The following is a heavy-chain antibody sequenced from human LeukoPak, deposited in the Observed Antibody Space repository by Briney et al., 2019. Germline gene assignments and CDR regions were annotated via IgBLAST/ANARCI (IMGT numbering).Heavy chain of an antibody. J-gene: IGHJ4*02. CDR3: ARGRLSGVVIY. CDR1: GYTFTSYD. CDR2: MNPNSGNT. Sequence: ASVKVSCKASGYTFTSYDINWLRQATGQGVEWMGWMNPNSGNTGYAQKFQGRVTMTRNTSISTAYMEMSSLRSEDTAVYYCARGRLSGVVIYWGQGTLVTVSS. V-gene: IGHV1-8*01. D-gene: IGHD3-3*01.